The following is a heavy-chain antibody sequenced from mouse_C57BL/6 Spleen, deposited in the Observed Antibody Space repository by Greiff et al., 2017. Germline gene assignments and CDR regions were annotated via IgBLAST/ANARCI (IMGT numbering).Heavy chain of an antibody. D-gene: IGHD1-1*01. CDR3: ARGDYYGSTTIAMDY. Sequence: EVQLQQSGAELVKPGASVKLSCTASGFNITDYYMHWVKQRTEQGLEWIGRIDPEDGVTKYAPKFQGKATITADTSSNTAYLQLSSLTSEDTAVYYCARGDYYGSTTIAMDYWGQGTSVTVSS. J-gene: IGHJ4*01. CDR2: IDPEDGVT. CDR1: GFNITDYY. V-gene: IGHV14-2*01.